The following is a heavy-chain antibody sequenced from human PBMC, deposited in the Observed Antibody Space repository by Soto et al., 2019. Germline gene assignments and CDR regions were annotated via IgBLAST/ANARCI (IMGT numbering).Heavy chain of an antibody. CDR3: ARDVDGSGSYYTDY. J-gene: IGHJ4*02. CDR1: GYIFITYG. Sequence: ASVKVSCKASGYIFITYGISWVRQAPGQGLEWMGRISTYNGNTNYAQNLQGRVTMTTDTSTSTAYMELRSLRSDDTAVYYCARDVDGSGSYYTDYWGPGTLVTV. D-gene: IGHD3-10*01. V-gene: IGHV1-18*01. CDR2: ISTYNGNT.